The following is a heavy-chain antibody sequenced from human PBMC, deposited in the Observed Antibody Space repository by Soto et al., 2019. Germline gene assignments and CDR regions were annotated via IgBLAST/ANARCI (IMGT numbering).Heavy chain of an antibody. CDR2: IRSKAYGGTT. J-gene: IGHJ6*02. V-gene: IGHV3-49*03. D-gene: IGHD2-2*02. Sequence: GGSLRLSCTASGFTFGDYAMSWFRQAPGKGLEWVGFIRSKAYGGTTEYAASVKGRFTISRDDSKSIAYLQMNSLKTEDTAVYYCTRPYCSSTSCYRGYYYYGMDVWGQGTTVTVSS. CDR3: TRPYCSSTSCYRGYYYYGMDV. CDR1: GFTFGDYA.